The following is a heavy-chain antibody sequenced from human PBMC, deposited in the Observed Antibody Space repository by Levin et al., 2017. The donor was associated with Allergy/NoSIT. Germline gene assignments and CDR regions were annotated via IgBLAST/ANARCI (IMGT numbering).Heavy chain of an antibody. D-gene: IGHD6-13*01. CDR1: GYTFSDFY. CDR2: VNPRNGFT. Sequence: GASVKVSCKASGYTFSDFYMHWVRRAPGQGLEWMGWVNPRNGFTHYARKFQGRVTMTRDTSIGTAYMELMSLRSDDTAVYYCARDPGIAAVGEQSFLHWGQGSLVTVSS. J-gene: IGHJ1*01. V-gene: IGHV1-2*02. CDR3: ARDPGIAAVGEQSFLH.